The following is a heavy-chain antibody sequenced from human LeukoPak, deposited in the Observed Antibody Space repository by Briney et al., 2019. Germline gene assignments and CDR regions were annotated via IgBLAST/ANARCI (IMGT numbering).Heavy chain of an antibody. V-gene: IGHV3-23*01. CDR2: ISGSGGST. J-gene: IGHJ1*01. CDR1: GFTFSSYA. Sequence: GGSLRLSCAASGFTFSSYAMSWVRQAPGKGLEWVSAISGSGGSTYYADSVKGWFTISRDNSKNTLYLQMNSLRAEDTAVYYCAKDLVRYSGSYYSIRFGGQGTLVTVSS. D-gene: IGHD1-26*01. CDR3: AKDLVRYSGSYYSIRF.